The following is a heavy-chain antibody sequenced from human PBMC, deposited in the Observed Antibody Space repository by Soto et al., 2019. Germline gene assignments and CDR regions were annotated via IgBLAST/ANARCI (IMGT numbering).Heavy chain of an antibody. CDR2: ISYDGSNK. CDR3: AKDRVGSSSSYAYFDY. Sequence: GGSLRLSCAASGFTFSSYGMHWVRQAPGKGLEWVAVISYDGSNKYYADSVKGRFTISRDNSKNTLYLQMNSLRAEDTAVYYCAKDRVGSSSSYAYFDYWGQGTLVTVSS. D-gene: IGHD6-6*01. CDR1: GFTFSSYG. V-gene: IGHV3-30*18. J-gene: IGHJ4*02.